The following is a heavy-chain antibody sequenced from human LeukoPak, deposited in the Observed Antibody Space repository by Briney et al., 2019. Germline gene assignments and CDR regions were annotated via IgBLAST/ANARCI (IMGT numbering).Heavy chain of an antibody. CDR3: AEAASVRGVSY. V-gene: IGHV3-74*01. CDR1: GFTFSSYW. CDR2: INGDGSTT. D-gene: IGHD3-10*01. J-gene: IGHJ4*02. Sequence: GGSLRLSCAASGFTFSSYWMHWVRHAPGKGPLWVSHINGDGSTTNYADSVKGRFTISRDNAKNTLYLQMNSLRAEDTAVYYCAEAASVRGVSYWGRGTLVTVSS.